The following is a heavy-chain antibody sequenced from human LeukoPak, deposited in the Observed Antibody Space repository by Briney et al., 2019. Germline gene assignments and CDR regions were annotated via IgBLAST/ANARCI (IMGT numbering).Heavy chain of an antibody. D-gene: IGHD3-16*01. CDR1: GASITTSYYY. V-gene: IGHV4-39*01. Sequence: SETLSLTCTVSGASITTSYYYWGWIRQPPGKGLEWIGNFHYSESTYYNPSLKSRVTISVDTSKNQFSLRLSSVTAADTAVYYCARQVTFGYAYAYYFDFWGQGALVTVSS. J-gene: IGHJ4*02. CDR2: FHYSEST. CDR3: ARQVTFGYAYAYYFDF.